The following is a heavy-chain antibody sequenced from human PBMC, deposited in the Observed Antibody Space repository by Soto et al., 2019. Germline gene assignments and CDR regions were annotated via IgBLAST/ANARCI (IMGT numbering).Heavy chain of an antibody. CDR3: ARDQRAVAGYFLFDY. CDR2: IGTAGDT. V-gene: IGHV3-13*01. D-gene: IGHD6-19*01. CDR1: GFTFSSYD. Sequence: QPGGSLRLSCAASGFTFSSYDMHWVRQATGKGLEWVSAIGTAGDTYYPGSVKGRFTISRENAKNSLYLQMNSLRAGDTAVYYCARDQRAVAGYFLFDYWGQGTLVTVSS. J-gene: IGHJ4*02.